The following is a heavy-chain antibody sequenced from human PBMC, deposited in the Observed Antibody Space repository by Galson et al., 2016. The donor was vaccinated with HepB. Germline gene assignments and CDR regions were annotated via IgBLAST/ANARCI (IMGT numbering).Heavy chain of an antibody. J-gene: IGHJ4*02. V-gene: IGHV3-30-3*01. Sequence: CAASGFTFSNYEMHWVRQAPGKGLEWVAVVSYDGSNKYYADSVKGRFSISRDNTKNTLYLQMNSLRAGDTAVYYCARGRGDSRITIFGVANYYFDWWGQGTLVTVSS. D-gene: IGHD3-3*01. CDR3: ARGRGDSRITIFGVANYYFDW. CDR2: VSYDGSNK. CDR1: GFTFSNYE.